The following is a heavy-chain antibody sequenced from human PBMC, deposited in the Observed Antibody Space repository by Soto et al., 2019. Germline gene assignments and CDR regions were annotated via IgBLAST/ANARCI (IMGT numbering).Heavy chain of an antibody. CDR1: GFTFSSYD. CDR3: ARARIAARPNYYYYMDV. V-gene: IGHV3-13*01. CDR2: IGTAGDT. D-gene: IGHD6-6*01. J-gene: IGHJ6*03. Sequence: GGSLRLSCAASGFTFSSYDMHWVRQATGKGLEWVSAIGTAGDTYYPGSVKGRFTMSKENAKNSFYLQINSLRAGDTAVYYCARARIAARPNYYYYMDVWGKGTTVTVSS.